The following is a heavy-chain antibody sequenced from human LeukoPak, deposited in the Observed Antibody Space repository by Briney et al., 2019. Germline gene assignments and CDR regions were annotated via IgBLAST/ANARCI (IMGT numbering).Heavy chain of an antibody. Sequence: ASVKVSCTASGGTFSSYAISWVRQAPGQGLEWMGIINPSGGSTSYAQKFQGRVTMTRDTSTSTVYMELSSLRSEDTAVYYCARAIHGYCSGGSCYPKNWFDPWGQGTLVTVSS. D-gene: IGHD2-15*01. J-gene: IGHJ5*02. CDR2: INPSGGST. CDR3: ARAIHGYCSGGSCYPKNWFDP. CDR1: GGTFSSYA. V-gene: IGHV1-46*01.